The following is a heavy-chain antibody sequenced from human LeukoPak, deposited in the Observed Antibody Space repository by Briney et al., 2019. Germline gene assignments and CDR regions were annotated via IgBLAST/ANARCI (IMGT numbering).Heavy chain of an antibody. D-gene: IGHD6-19*01. CDR2: ISSNGRST. CDR3: VNQISGWVY. CDR1: GFTFNSFA. J-gene: IGHJ4*02. Sequence: GGSLRLSCSASGFTFNSFAMHWVRQAPGKGLEYVSAISSNGRSTYYAHSVKGRFTISRDNSKNTLYLQMSSLRAEDTAVYYCVNQISGWVYWGQGTRVTVSS. V-gene: IGHV3-64D*06.